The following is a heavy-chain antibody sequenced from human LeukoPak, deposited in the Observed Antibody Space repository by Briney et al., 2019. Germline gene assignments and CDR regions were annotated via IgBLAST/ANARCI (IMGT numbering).Heavy chain of an antibody. CDR2: INTNTGNP. J-gene: IGHJ6*03. Sequence: VASVKVSCKASGYTFTSYAMNWVRQAPGQGLEWMGWINTNTGNPTYAQGFTGRFVFSLDTSVSTAHLQISSLKAEDTAVYYCARESHQEHLEWLLYKWYYYYYYMDVWGKGTTVTVSS. CDR3: ARESHQEHLEWLLYKWYYYYYYMDV. D-gene: IGHD3-3*01. CDR1: GYTFTSYA. V-gene: IGHV7-4-1*02.